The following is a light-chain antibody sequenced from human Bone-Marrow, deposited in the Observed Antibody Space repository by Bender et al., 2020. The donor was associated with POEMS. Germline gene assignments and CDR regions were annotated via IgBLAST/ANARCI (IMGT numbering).Light chain of an antibody. J-gene: IGLJ2*01. Sequence: QSVLTQPPSASGAPGQSVIISCSGTDSNFGGNNVNWYQHLPGTAPRLVVYSNYQRPSGVPARFSGSKYGTSASLAISGLRYEDEAIYYCAAWDDTLSGQVVFGRGTKVTVL. CDR2: SNY. V-gene: IGLV1-47*02. CDR1: DSNFGGNN. CDR3: AAWDDTLSGQVV.